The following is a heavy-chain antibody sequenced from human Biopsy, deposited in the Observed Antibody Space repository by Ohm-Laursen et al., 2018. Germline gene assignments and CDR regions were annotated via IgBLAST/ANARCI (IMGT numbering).Heavy chain of an antibody. V-gene: IGHV4-34*01. D-gene: IGHD2-8*01. J-gene: IGHJ4*02. CDR1: SGSFSSNY. CDR2: ITHSGYT. CDR3: ASRLYGPNPIDY. Sequence: SETLSLTCAVYSGSFSSNYWTWIRQPPGKGLEWIGEITHSGYTNYNPSLKSRVTVSVGTSKNQFSLHLGSVTAADTAVYYCASRLYGPNPIDYWGQGTLVTVSS.